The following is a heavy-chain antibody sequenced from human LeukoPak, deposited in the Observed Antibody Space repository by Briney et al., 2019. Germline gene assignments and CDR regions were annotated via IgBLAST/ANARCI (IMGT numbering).Heavy chain of an antibody. Sequence: SETLSLTCTVSGGSISSYYWSWIRQPPGKGLEWIGYIYYSGSTNYNPSLKSRVTTSVDTSKNQFSLKLSSVTAADTAVYYCARRSNVVVPAAMLDYYYMDVWGKGTTVTVSS. D-gene: IGHD2-2*01. J-gene: IGHJ6*03. CDR1: GGSISSYY. V-gene: IGHV4-59*08. CDR3: ARRSNVVVPAAMLDYYYMDV. CDR2: IYYSGST.